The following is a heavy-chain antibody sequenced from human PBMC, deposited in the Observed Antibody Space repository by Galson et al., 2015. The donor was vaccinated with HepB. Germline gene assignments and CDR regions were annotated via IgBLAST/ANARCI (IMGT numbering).Heavy chain of an antibody. CDR3: AKGGRGGSYPHYFDY. CDR1: GFTFSSYA. J-gene: IGHJ4*02. CDR2: ISGSGGST. D-gene: IGHD1-26*01. Sequence: SLRPSCAASGFTFSSYAMSWVRQAPGKGLEWVSAISGSGGSTYYADSVKGRFTISRDNSKNTLYLQMNSLRAEDTAVYYCAKGGRGGSYPHYFDYWGQGTLVTVSS. V-gene: IGHV3-23*01.